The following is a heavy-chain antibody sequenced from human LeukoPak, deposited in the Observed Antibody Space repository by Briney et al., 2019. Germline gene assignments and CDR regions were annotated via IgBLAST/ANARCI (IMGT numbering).Heavy chain of an antibody. CDR3: AKAREPYSSSWHYFDY. Sequence: GGSLRLSCAASGFTFSSYGMHWVRQAPGKGLEWVAVISYDGSNKYYADSVKGRFTISRDNSKNTLYLQMNSLRAEDTAVYYCAKAREPYSSSWHYFDYWGQGTLVTVSS. CDR2: ISYDGSNK. D-gene: IGHD6-13*01. V-gene: IGHV3-30*18. J-gene: IGHJ4*02. CDR1: GFTFSSYG.